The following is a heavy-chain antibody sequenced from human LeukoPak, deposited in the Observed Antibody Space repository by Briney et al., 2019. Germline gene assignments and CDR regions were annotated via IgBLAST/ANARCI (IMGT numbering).Heavy chain of an antibody. D-gene: IGHD3-10*02. V-gene: IGHV3-11*04. CDR3: AELGITMIGGV. CDR2: ISSSGSTI. J-gene: IGHJ6*04. Sequence: GGSPRLSCAASGFTFSDSYMTWVRQAPGKGLEWVSYISSSGSTIYYADSVKGRFTISRDNAKNSLYLQMNSLRAEDTAVYYCAELGITMIGGVWGKGTTVTISS. CDR1: GFTFSDSY.